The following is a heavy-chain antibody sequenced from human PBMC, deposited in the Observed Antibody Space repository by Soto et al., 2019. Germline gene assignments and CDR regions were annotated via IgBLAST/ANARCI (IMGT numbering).Heavy chain of an antibody. CDR1: GGSVSSGNYY. J-gene: IGHJ5*02. CDR2: IYYSGST. CDR3: ASPLYCSGGSCSFDP. V-gene: IGHV4-61*01. Sequence: QVQLQESGPGLVKPSETLSLTCTVSGGSVSSGNYYWSWIRQPPGKGLEWIGYIYYSGSTNYNPSLKTRVTISVDPSKNPFSLKLSSVTASDTAVYYGASPLYCSGGSCSFDPWGQGTLVTVSS. D-gene: IGHD2-15*01.